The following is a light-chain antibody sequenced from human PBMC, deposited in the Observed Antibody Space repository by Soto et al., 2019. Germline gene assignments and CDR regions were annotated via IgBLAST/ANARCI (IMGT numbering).Light chain of an antibody. V-gene: IGKV3-15*01. Sequence: EIVMTQSPATLSVSPGERATLSCRASQSVSSNLAWYQQKPGQAPRLLIYGASTRATGIPARLSGSGSGTEFTLTIGSLQSEDFAVYYCQQYNNWPLTFGGGTKVEIQ. CDR2: GAS. CDR1: QSVSSN. J-gene: IGKJ4*01. CDR3: QQYNNWPLT.